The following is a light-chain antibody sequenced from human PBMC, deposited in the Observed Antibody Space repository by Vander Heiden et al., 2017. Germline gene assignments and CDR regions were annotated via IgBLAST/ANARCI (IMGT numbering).Light chain of an antibody. CDR1: SGINIANYS. V-gene: IGLV5-45*02. Sequence: PVLSQPSSLSASPGASASLTCTLHSGINIANYSIYLYQQKPGSPPQFLLRYTSDSENYQGSTVPSRFSGSKDASANAGILVISGLQSEDEADYYCMLWYDSGWVFGGGTKLTVL. CDR2: YTSDSEN. CDR3: MLWYDSGWV. J-gene: IGLJ3*02.